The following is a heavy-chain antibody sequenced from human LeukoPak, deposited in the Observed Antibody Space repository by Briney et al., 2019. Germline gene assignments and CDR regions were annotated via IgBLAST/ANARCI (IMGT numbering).Heavy chain of an antibody. V-gene: IGHV3-48*01. CDR2: ISSSSTI. CDR3: ARVVAGYYYGMDV. J-gene: IGHJ6*02. D-gene: IGHD2-15*01. Sequence: GGSLRLSCAASGFTFSSYSMNWVRQAPGKGLEWVSYISSSSTIYYADSVKGRFTISRDNAKNSLYLQMNSLRAEDTAVYYCARVVAGYYYGMDVWGQGTTVTVSS. CDR1: GFTFSSYS.